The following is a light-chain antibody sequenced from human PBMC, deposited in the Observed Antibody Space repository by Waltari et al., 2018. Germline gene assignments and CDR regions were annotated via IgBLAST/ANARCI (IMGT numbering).Light chain of an antibody. CDR1: QSVLYSSNNKNY. CDR3: QQYYSTPPLT. V-gene: IGKV4-1*01. CDR2: WAS. J-gene: IGKJ4*01. Sequence: DIVMTQSPDSLAVSLGERATINCKSRQSVLYSSNNKNYLAWYQQKPGQPPKLLIYWASTRESGVPDRFSGSGSGTYFTLTISSLQAEDVAVYYCQQYYSTPPLTFGGGTKVEIK.